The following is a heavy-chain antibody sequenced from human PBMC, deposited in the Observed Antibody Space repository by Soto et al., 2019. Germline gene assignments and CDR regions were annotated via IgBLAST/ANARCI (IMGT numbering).Heavy chain of an antibody. CDR1: GYTFTSYG. Sequence: ASVKVSCKASGYTFTSYGISWVRQAPGQGLEWMGWISAYNGNTNYAQKLQGRATMTTDTSTSTAYMELRSLRSDDTAVYYCARDKDTGYSYGSGYFDYWGQGTLVTVSS. D-gene: IGHD5-18*01. J-gene: IGHJ4*02. V-gene: IGHV1-18*01. CDR2: ISAYNGNT. CDR3: ARDKDTGYSYGSGYFDY.